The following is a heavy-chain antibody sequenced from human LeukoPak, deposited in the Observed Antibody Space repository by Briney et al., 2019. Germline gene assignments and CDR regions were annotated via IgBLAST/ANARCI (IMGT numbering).Heavy chain of an antibody. Sequence: GGSLRLSRAASGFTFSRYSINWVRQAPGKGLEWVSSISSSSGYIYYADSVKGRFTISRDNAKNSLNLQMNSLRAEDTAVYYCARGGHGSESYSVGPLGYWGQGTLVTVSS. CDR3: ARGGHGSESYSVGPLGY. CDR2: ISSSSGYI. V-gene: IGHV3-21*01. D-gene: IGHD3-10*01. CDR1: GFTFSRYS. J-gene: IGHJ4*02.